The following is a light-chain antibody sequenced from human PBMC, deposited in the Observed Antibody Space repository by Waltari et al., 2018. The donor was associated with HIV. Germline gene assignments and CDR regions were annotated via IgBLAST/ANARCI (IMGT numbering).Light chain of an antibody. V-gene: IGKV1-5*03. CDR2: GTS. CDR1: QYIGTT. CDR3: QQYETCCS. Sequence: DIHMAQSPPTSPVSVGARVTMSCRARQYIGTTLAWYQQRPGRAPTLILCGTSTSVTGVPSRFSGSGSGTQFTLTIASLQPDDCDIYFCQQYETCCSFGRGTMLEV. J-gene: IGKJ2*01.